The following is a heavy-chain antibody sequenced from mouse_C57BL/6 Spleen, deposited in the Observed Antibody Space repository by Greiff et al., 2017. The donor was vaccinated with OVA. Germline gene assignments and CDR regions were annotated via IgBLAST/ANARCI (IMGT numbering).Heavy chain of an antibody. D-gene: IGHD2-1*01. CDR2: ISNGGGST. V-gene: IGHV5-12*01. CDR1: GFTFSDYY. Sequence: EVQGVESGGGLVQPGGSLKLSCAASGFTFSDYYMYWVRQTPEKRLEWVAYISNGGGSTYYPDTVKGRFTISRDNAKNTLYLQMSRLKSEDTAMYYCAREGDGNYVRYFDVWGTGTTVTVSS. CDR3: AREGDGNYVRYFDV. J-gene: IGHJ1*03.